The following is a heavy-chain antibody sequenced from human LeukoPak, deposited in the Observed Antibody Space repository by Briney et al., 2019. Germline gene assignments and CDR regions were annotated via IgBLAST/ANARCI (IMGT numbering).Heavy chain of an antibody. D-gene: IGHD3-22*01. CDR2: FDPEDGET. CDR3: ATVKDSSGYYYRSADYYYYGIDV. J-gene: IGHJ6*02. V-gene: IGHV1-24*01. CDR1: GYTLTELS. Sequence: ASVKVSCKVSGYTLTELSMHWVRQAPGKGLEWMGGFDPEDGETIYAQKFQGRVTMTEDTSTDTAYMELSSLRSEDTAVYYCATVKDSSGYYYRSADYYYYGIDVWGQGTTVTVSS.